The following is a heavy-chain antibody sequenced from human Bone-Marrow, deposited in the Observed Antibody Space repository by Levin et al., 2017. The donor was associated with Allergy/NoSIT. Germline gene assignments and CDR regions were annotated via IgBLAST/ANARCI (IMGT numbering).Heavy chain of an antibody. CDR1: GFTFSNAW. CDR3: TTGYSSGGTQRRDY. J-gene: IGHJ4*02. V-gene: IGHV3-15*07. CDR2: IKSKTDGGTT. D-gene: IGHD6-19*01. Sequence: LSLTCAASGFTFSNAWMNWVRQAPGKGLEWVGRIKSKTDGGTTDYAAPVKGRFTISRDDSKNTLYLQMNSLKTEDTAVYYCTTGYSSGGTQRRDYWGQGTLVTVSS.